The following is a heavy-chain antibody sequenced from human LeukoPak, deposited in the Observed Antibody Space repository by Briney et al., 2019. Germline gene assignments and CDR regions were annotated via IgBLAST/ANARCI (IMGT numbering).Heavy chain of an antibody. CDR1: GGSISSGGYY. D-gene: IGHD5-24*01. V-gene: IGHV4-61*08. Sequence: SETLSLTCTVSGGSISSGGYYWSWIRQHPGKGLEWIGYIYYSGSTNYNPSLKSRVTISVDTSKNQFSLKLSSVTAADTAVYYCAREWLQFSSEEYYFDYWGQGTLVTVSS. CDR3: AREWLQFSSEEYYFDY. CDR2: IYYSGST. J-gene: IGHJ4*02.